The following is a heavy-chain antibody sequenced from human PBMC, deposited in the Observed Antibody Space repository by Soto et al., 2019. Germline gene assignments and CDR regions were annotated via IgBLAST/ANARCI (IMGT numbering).Heavy chain of an antibody. D-gene: IGHD2-2*01. CDR1: GGTFSSYA. Sequence: ASVKVSCKASGGTFSSYAISWVRQAPGQGLEWMGGIIPIFGTANYAQKFQGRVTITADESTSTAYMELSSLRSEDTAVYYCASSVRSTSRLFMRFDPWGQGTLVTVSS. CDR2: IIPIFGTA. V-gene: IGHV1-69*13. CDR3: ASSVRSTSRLFMRFDP. J-gene: IGHJ5*02.